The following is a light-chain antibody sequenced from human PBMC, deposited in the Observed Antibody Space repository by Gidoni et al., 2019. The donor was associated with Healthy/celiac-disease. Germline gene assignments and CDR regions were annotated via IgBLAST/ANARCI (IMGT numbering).Light chain of an antibody. Sequence: EIVLTQSPGTLSLSPGERATLSCSASQSVSSSYLAWYQQKPGQAPRLLIYGASSRATGIPDRFSGSGSGTDFTLTISRLEPEDFAVYYCQQYGSSPPADSFGQGTKLEIK. CDR2: GAS. CDR3: QQYGSSPPADS. J-gene: IGKJ2*03. CDR1: QSVSSSY. V-gene: IGKV3-20*01.